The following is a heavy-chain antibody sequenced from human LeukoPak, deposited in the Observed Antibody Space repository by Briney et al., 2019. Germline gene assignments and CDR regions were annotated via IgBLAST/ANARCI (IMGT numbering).Heavy chain of an antibody. CDR3: ASGSFRGSYYGPFDY. J-gene: IGHJ4*02. V-gene: IGHV1-69*05. Sequence: GASVKVSCKASGGTFSSYAISWVRQAPGQGLEWMGGIIPIFGTANYAQKFQGRVTITTDESTSTAYMELSSLRSEDTAVYYCASGSFRGSYYGPFDYWGQGTLVTVSS. D-gene: IGHD1-26*01. CDR1: GGTFSSYA. CDR2: IIPIFGTA.